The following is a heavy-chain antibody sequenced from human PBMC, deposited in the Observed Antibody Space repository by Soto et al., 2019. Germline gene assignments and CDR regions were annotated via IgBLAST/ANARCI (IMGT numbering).Heavy chain of an antibody. D-gene: IGHD2-8*01. CDR2: INPNSGGT. V-gene: IGHV1-2*02. CDR3: ARGKYCTNGVCYTAYYYYGMDV. CDR1: GYTFTGYY. Sequence: GASVKVSCKASGYTFTGYYMHWVRQAPGQGLEWMGWINPNSGGTNYAQKFQGRVTMTRDTSISTAYMELSRLRSDDTAVYYCARGKYCTNGVCYTAYYYYGMDVWG. J-gene: IGHJ6*02.